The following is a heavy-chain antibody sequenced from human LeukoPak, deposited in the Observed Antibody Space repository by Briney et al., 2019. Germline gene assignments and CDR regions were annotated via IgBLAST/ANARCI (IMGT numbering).Heavy chain of an antibody. CDR1: GYIFSSYG. V-gene: IGHV1-18*01. CDR3: VRDGNDVMDY. Sequence: GAPVEGFRQASGYIFSSYGISWGGQAPGQRGEWVGWISAYNGNANFAQKLQGRVSMTTDTSTSTVYMELRSLRSDDTAMYYCVRDGNDVMDYWGQGTLVTVSS. J-gene: IGHJ4*02. CDR2: ISAYNGNA. D-gene: IGHD3-16*01.